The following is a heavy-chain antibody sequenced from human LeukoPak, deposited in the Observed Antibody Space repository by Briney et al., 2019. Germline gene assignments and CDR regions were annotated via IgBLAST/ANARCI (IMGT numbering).Heavy chain of an antibody. V-gene: IGHV3-30-3*01. CDR3: ARDGDSSPSHYFDY. CDR2: ISYDGSNK. CDR1: GFTFSSYA. Sequence: PGGSLRLSCAASGFTFSSYAMHWVRQAPGKGLEWVAVISYDGSNKYYADSVKGRFTISRDNSKNTLYLQMNSLRAEDTAVYYCARDGDSSPSHYFDYWGQGTLVTVSS. J-gene: IGHJ4*02. D-gene: IGHD6-6*01.